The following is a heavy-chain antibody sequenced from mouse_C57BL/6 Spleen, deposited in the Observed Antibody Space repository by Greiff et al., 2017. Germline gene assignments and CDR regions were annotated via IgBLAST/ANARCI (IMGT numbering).Heavy chain of an antibody. V-gene: IGHV1-82*01. J-gene: IGHJ4*01. CDR1: GYAFSSSW. D-gene: IGHD2-4*01. CDR2: IYPGDGDT. CDR3: ARNDYDDGYYAMDY. Sequence: VQLQESGPELVKPGASVKVSCKASGYAFSSSWMNWVKQRPGKGLEWIGRIYPGDGDTNYNGKFKGKATLTADKSSSTAYMQLSSLTSEDSAVYFCARNDYDDGYYAMDYWGQGTSVTVSS.